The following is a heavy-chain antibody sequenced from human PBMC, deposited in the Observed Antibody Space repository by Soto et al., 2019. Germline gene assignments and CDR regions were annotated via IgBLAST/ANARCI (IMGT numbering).Heavy chain of an antibody. D-gene: IGHD1-26*01. Sequence: PSETLSLTCNVSGGSIYTYYWRWIRQSPGKGLEWIVYISDGGSTNYNPSLKSRVTMSVDTSKNQFSLKLSSVTAADTAVYYCARDLGGSYGAWAFDIWGQGTMVTVSS. J-gene: IGHJ3*02. V-gene: IGHV4-59*12. CDR2: ISDGGST. CDR1: GGSIYTYY. CDR3: ARDLGGSYGAWAFDI.